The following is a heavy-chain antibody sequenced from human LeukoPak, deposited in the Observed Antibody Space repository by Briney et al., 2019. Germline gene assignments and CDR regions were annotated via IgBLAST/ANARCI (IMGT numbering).Heavy chain of an antibody. CDR2: ISSNGGDT. CDR3: AKDRGWEDYGDYYFDY. D-gene: IGHD4-17*01. CDR1: GFTFSSYA. J-gene: IGHJ4*02. V-gene: IGHV3-64*04. Sequence: GGSLRLSCSASGFTFSSYAMHWVRQAPGKGLEYVSAISSNGGDTYYANSVKDRFSISRDNSKNTLYLQMNSLRAEDTAVYYCAKDRGWEDYGDYYFDYWGQGTLVTVSS.